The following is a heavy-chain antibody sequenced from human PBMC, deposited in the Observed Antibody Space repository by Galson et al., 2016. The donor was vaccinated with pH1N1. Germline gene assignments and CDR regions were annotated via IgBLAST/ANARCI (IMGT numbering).Heavy chain of an antibody. CDR2: ISAYNGNI. D-gene: IGHD2-15*01. Sequence: VKVSCKASGYTFTSYGINWVRQAPGQGLEWMGWISAYNGNINYAQKLQGRVTMTTDTSTTTAYMELRSLRSDDTAVYYCARDLGWRVAYMDVWGKGTTVTVSS. V-gene: IGHV1-18*01. J-gene: IGHJ6*03. CDR3: ARDLGWRVAYMDV. CDR1: GYTFTSYG.